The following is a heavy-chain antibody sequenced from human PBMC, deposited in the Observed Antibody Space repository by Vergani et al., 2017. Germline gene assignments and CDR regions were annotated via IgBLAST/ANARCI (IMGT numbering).Heavy chain of an antibody. V-gene: IGHV4-59*01. Sequence: QVQLQESGPGLVKPSETLSLTCTVSGGSISSYYWSWIRQPPGKGLEWIGYIYYSGSTNYNPSLKSRVTIAVDTSKNQFSLKLSSVTAAATAVYYCARVNSSGYYYDYWGQGTLVTVSS. CDR2: IYYSGST. J-gene: IGHJ4*02. CDR3: ARVNSSGYYYDY. D-gene: IGHD3-22*01. CDR1: GGSISSYY.